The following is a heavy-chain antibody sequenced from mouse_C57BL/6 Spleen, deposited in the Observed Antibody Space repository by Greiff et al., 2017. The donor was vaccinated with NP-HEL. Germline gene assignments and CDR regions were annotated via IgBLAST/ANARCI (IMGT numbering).Heavy chain of an antibody. CDR1: GYTFTSYW. CDR3: ASYDYDD. CDR2: IDPSDSYT. J-gene: IGHJ2*01. Sequence: VQLQQPGAELVMPGASVKLSCKASGYTFTSYWMHWVKQRPGQGLEWIGEIDPSDSYTNYNQKFKGKSTLTVDKSSSTAYLQLSSLTSEDSAVDDCASYDYDDWGQGTTLTVSS. V-gene: IGHV1-69*01. D-gene: IGHD2-4*01.